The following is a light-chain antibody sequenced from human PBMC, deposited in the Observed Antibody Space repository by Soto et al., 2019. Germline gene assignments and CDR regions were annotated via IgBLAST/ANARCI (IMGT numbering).Light chain of an antibody. CDR1: QGIRNY. CDR3: QTYSAPPYT. CDR2: TAS. J-gene: IGKJ2*01. V-gene: IGKV1-27*01. Sequence: DIQMTQSPSSLSASVGDRVTITCRASQGIRNYLAWYQQKPGKVPKLLIYTASTLQSGVPSRFSGSGSGTDFTLTISSLQTVDVASYYSQTYSAPPYTFGQGTNLEIK.